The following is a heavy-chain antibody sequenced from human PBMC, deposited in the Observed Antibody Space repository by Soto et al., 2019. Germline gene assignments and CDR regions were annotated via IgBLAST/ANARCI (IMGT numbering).Heavy chain of an antibody. CDR2: ISYDGSNK. Sequence: PWGSLRLSCAASGFTFSSYAIHCFRHSPFKWLEWVAVISYDGSNKYYADSVKGRFTISRDNSKNTLYLQMNSLRAEDTAVYYCARGYSYGYDYYYYGMDVWGQGTTVTVSS. CDR3: ARGYSYGYDYYYYGMDV. CDR1: GFTFSSYA. D-gene: IGHD5-18*01. J-gene: IGHJ6*02. V-gene: IGHV3-30-3*01.